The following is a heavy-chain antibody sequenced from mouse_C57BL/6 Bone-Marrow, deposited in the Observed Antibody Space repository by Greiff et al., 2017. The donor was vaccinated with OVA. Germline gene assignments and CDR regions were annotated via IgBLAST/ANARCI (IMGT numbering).Heavy chain of an antibody. Sequence: QVQLQQPGAELVKPGASVKLSCKASGYTFTSSWMQWVKPRPGQGLEWIGEIDPSDSYTNYNPKFKGKATLTVATSSSSAYMQLSSLTSEDSAVYYCARDGDGYYDDYWGKGTTLTVSS. CDR1: GYTFTSSW. CDR3: ARDGDGYYDDY. V-gene: IGHV1-50*01. CDR2: IDPSDSYT. D-gene: IGHD2-3*01. J-gene: IGHJ2*01.